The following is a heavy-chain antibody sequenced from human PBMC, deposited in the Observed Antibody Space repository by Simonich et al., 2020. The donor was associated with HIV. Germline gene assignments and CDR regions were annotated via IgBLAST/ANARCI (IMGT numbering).Heavy chain of an antibody. CDR3: AREVGYYPPQLEENNAFDI. J-gene: IGHJ3*02. D-gene: IGHD3-10*01. CDR2: ITYSGGT. CDR1: GGSFSGYY. V-gene: IGHV4-34*01. Sequence: QVQLQQWGAGLLKPSETLSLTCAVYGGSFSGYYWSWIRQPPGKGLGWNGEITYSGGTKNNRTLKGGVTIAINTAKKQFALRRNSVTAADTAVYYCAREVGYYPPQLEENNAFDIWGQGTMVTVSS.